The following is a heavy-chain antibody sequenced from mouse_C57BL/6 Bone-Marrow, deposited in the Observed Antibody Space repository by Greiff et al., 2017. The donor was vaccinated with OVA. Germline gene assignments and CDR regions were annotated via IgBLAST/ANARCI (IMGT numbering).Heavy chain of an antibody. Sequence: QVQLKQSGAELVKPGASVKISCKASGYAFSSYWMNWVKQRPGKGLEWIGQIYPGDGDTNYNGKFKGKATLTADKSSSTAYKQLSSLTSEDSAVYYCAKSGFYYGFYFDYWGQGTTLTVSS. CDR1: GYAFSSYW. CDR2: IYPGDGDT. J-gene: IGHJ2*01. V-gene: IGHV1-80*01. CDR3: AKSGFYYGFYFDY. D-gene: IGHD1-1*01.